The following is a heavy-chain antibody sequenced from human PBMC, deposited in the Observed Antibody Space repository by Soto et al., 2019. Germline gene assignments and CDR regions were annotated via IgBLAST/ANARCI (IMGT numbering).Heavy chain of an antibody. V-gene: IGHV4-31*03. CDR1: GGSISSGGYY. J-gene: IGHJ4*02. CDR2: IYYSGST. CDR3: ARWIQLWFVFDY. Sequence: PSETLSLTCTVSGGSISSGGYYWSWIRQHPGKGLEWIGYIYYSGSTYYNPSLKSRVTISVDTSKNQFSLKLSSVTAADTAVYYCARWIQLWFVFDYWGQGTLVTVS. D-gene: IGHD5-18*01.